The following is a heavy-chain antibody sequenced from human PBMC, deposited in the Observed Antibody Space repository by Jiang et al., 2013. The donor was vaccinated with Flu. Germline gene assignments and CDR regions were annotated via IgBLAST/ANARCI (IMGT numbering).Heavy chain of an antibody. CDR3: ARIRSGPGSAHLDY. V-gene: IGHV2-5*02. J-gene: IGHJ4*02. D-gene: IGHD3-10*01. Sequence: KPTQTLTLTCTFSGFSLSTSGVGVGWIRQPPGKALEWLALIYWDDDQRYSPSLKSRLTITKDTSKNQVVLTMTNMDPVDTATYYCARIRSGPGSAHLDYWGQGTLVTVSS. CDR1: GFSLSTSGVG. CDR2: IYWDDDQ.